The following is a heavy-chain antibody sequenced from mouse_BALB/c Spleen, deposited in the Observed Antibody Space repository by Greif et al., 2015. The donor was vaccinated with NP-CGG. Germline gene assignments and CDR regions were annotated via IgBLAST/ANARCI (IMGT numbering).Heavy chain of an antibody. CDR1: GYTFTDYY. CDR3: ARRTGTEAMDY. V-gene: IGHV1-84*02. J-gene: IGHJ4*01. D-gene: IGHD4-1*01. CDR2: IYTGSGNT. Sequence: VQRVESGPELVKPGASVKISCKASGYTFTDYYINWVKQKPGQGLEWIGWIYTGSGNTKYNEKFKGKATLTVDTSSSTAYMQLSSLTSEDTAVYFCARRTGTEAMDYWGQGTSVTVSS.